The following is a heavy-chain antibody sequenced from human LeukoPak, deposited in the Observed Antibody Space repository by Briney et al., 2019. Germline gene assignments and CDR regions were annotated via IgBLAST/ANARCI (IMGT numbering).Heavy chain of an antibody. CDR1: GVNFSSYG. CDR3: ARDLTGKYYIAY. Sequence: GGSLRLSCAGSGVNFSSYGMHWVRQAPGEGLEWVAYIGYTGTNTYYADSVKGRFTISRDNSKNTVHLQMNSLRAADTALYSCARDLTGKYYIAYWGQGTLVTVSS. V-gene: IGHV3-30*02. CDR2: IGYTGTNT. J-gene: IGHJ4*02. D-gene: IGHD2-8*02.